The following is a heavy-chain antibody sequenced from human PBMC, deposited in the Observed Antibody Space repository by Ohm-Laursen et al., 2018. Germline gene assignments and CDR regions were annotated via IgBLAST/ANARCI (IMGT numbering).Heavy chain of an antibody. CDR3: ARLTFHQWLAP. CDR2: LNPVSGNS. Sequence: SVKVSCKASGYTFTSYDITWVRQASGQGPEWIGWLNPVSGNSNFGQKFRGRVTVTSDTSISTAYMELSSLRSEDTAVYYCARLTFHQWLAPWGQGTLVTVSS. J-gene: IGHJ5*02. V-gene: IGHV1-8*01. CDR1: GYTFTSYD. D-gene: IGHD6-19*01.